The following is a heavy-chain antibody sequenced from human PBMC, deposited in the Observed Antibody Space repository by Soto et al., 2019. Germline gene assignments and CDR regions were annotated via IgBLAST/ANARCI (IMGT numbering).Heavy chain of an antibody. CDR3: ARDSDFCSGGSCYLPWFDP. Sequence: SVKVSCKASGYTFTTYAISWVRQAPGQGLEWMGGIIPIFGTANYAQKFQGRVTITADESTSTAYMELSSLRSEDTAVYYCARDSDFCSGGSCYLPWFDPWGQGTLVTVSS. V-gene: IGHV1-69*13. D-gene: IGHD2-15*01. J-gene: IGHJ5*02. CDR2: IIPIFGTA. CDR1: GYTFTTYA.